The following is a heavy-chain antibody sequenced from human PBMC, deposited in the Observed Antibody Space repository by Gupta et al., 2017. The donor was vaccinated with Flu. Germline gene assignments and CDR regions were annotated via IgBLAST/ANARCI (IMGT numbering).Heavy chain of an antibody. CDR3: ARLGYSSSWVDS. Sequence: VSGGSISSGSYYWGWIRQPPGKGLDWSGSIYYSGSTYYNPSLKSRVTISVDTSKNQFSLKLSSVTAADTAVYYCARLGYSSSWVDSWGPGTLVTVSS. V-gene: IGHV4-39*01. CDR1: GGSISSGSYY. J-gene: IGHJ4*02. CDR2: IYYSGST. D-gene: IGHD6-13*01.